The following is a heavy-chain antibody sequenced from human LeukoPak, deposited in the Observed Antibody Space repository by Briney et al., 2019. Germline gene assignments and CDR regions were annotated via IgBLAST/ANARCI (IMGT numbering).Heavy chain of an antibody. J-gene: IGHJ6*02. CDR2: IYYSGST. CDR1: GGSISSDY. Sequence: SETLSLTCTVSGGSISSDYWSWIRQPPGKGLEWIGNIYYSGSTNYNPSLKSRVTISVDRSKNQFSLKLSSVTAADTAVYYCARHGLIPYYYYGMDVWGQGTTVTVSS. V-gene: IGHV4-59*08. D-gene: IGHD2-21*01. CDR3: ARHGLIPYYYYGMDV.